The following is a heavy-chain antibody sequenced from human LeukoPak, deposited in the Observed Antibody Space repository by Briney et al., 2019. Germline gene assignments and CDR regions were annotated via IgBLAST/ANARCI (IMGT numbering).Heavy chain of an antibody. D-gene: IGHD3-16*02. CDR1: GYTFTSYG. V-gene: IGHV1-18*01. J-gene: IGHJ5*02. CDR2: ISAYNGNT. Sequence: GASVKVSCKASGYTFTSYGISWVRQAPGQGLEWMGWISAYNGNTNYARKLQGRVTMTTDTSTSTAYMELRSLRSDDTAVYYCARACIMITFGGVIVRGGNWFDPWGQGTLVTVSS. CDR3: ARACIMITFGGVIVRGGNWFDP.